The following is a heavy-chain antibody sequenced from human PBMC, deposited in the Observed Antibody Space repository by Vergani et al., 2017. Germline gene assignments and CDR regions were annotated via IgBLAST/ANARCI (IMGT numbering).Heavy chain of an antibody. Sequence: QVRLQESGPGLVKPSETLSLTCSVSGGSMSGYYWSWIRQPPGKELEWIGYMYHSGSTNYNPSLETRVTISGETSKNQFSLKLNSVTAAETAVYYCGRVADFYGLESRLLDLWGQGILVTVSS. CDR3: GRVADFYGLESRLLDL. CDR2: MYHSGST. J-gene: IGHJ5*02. V-gene: IGHV4-59*01. D-gene: IGHD3-10*01. CDR1: GGSMSGYY.